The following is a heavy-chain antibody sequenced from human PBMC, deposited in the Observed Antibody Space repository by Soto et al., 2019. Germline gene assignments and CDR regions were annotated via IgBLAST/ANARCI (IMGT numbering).Heavy chain of an antibody. J-gene: IGHJ5*02. Sequence: QVQLQESGPGVVKPSQTLSLTCTVSGGSISSDGYYWSWIRQHPGKGLEYIGYIYHSGDSYYTPSLGRRVTISVDTSDNQFSLHLRSVTASDTAVYYCARENYKSGYTHNWFDPWGQGIPVTVSS. CDR3: ARENYKSGYTHNWFDP. V-gene: IGHV4-31*03. CDR2: IYHSGDS. D-gene: IGHD3-3*01. CDR1: GGSISSDGYY.